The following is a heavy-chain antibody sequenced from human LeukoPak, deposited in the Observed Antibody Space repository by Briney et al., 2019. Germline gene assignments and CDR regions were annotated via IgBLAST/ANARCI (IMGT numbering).Heavy chain of an antibody. CDR2: IRYDGSNK. V-gene: IGHV3-30*02. D-gene: IGHD6-19*01. CDR3: AKAWYSSGWYWFDP. CDR1: GFTFSSYG. Sequence: GGSLRLSCAASGFTFSSYGMHWVRQAPGKGLEWVAFIRYDGSNKYYADSVKGRFTTSRDNSKNTLYLQMNSLRAEDTAVYYCAKAWYSSGWYWFDPWGQGTLVTVSS. J-gene: IGHJ5*02.